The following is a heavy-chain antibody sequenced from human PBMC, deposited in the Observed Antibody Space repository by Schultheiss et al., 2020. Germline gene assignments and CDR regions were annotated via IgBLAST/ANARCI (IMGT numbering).Heavy chain of an antibody. CDR1: GFTFSSYD. CDR3: ARAKTVGTGAEYFQD. J-gene: IGHJ1*01. D-gene: IGHD6-13*01. V-gene: IGHV3-13*01. Sequence: GGSLRLSCAASGFTFSSYDMHWVRQATGKGLEWVSAIGTAGDTYYPGSVKGRFTISRDNSKNTLYLQMNSLRVEDTAVYYCARAKTVGTGAEYFQDWGQGTLVTVSS. CDR2: IGTAGDT.